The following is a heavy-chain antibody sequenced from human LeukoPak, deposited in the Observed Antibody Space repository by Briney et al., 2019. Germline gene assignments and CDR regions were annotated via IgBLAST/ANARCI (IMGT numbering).Heavy chain of an antibody. J-gene: IGHJ3*02. CDR2: INPNSGGT. Sequence: ASVKVSCRASGYTFTGYYMHWVRQAPGQGLEWMGWINPNSGGTNYAQKFQGRVTMTRDTSISTAYMELSRLRSDDTAVYYCARDLPRGYSSSWYEMGAFDIWGQGTMVTVSS. CDR1: GYTFTGYY. D-gene: IGHD6-13*01. CDR3: ARDLPRGYSSSWYEMGAFDI. V-gene: IGHV1-2*02.